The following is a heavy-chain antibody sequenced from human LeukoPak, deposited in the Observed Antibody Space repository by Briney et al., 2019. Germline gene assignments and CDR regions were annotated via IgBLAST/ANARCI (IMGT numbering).Heavy chain of an antibody. V-gene: IGHV1-69*02. CDR3: ARGYCSSTSCYLYWFDP. CDR1: GGTFSSYT. D-gene: IGHD2-2*01. J-gene: IGHJ5*02. Sequence: ASVKVSCKASGGTFSSYTISWVRQAPGQGLEWMGRIIPILGIANNAQKFQGRVTITADKSTSTAYMELSSLRSEDTAVYYCARGYCSSTSCYLYWFDPWGQGTLVTVSS. CDR2: IIPILGIA.